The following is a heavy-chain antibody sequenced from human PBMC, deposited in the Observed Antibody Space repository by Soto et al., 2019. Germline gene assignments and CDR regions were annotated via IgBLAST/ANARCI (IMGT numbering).Heavy chain of an antibody. Sequence: SQTLSLPCDISGDSVSSSSAAWNWIRQSPSRGLEWLGRTYYRSKWIYEYTVSMESRITINPDTSKNQFSLHIYSVTPEDTAVYYCAGVVWFRGMDVWGQGTPVTVSS. J-gene: IGHJ6*02. D-gene: IGHD3-16*01. V-gene: IGHV6-1*01. CDR2: TYYRSKWIY. CDR3: AGVVWFRGMDV. CDR1: GDSVSSSSAA.